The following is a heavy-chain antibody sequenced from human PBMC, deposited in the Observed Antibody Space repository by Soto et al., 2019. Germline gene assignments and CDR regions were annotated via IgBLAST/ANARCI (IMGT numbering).Heavy chain of an antibody. Sequence: QITLKESGPTLVKPTQTLTLTCTFSGFSLSTGGVGVGWIRQPPGKALEWLALIYWDDDKRYSPSLQSRLTVTRASYNQVVLTMANVDPVDTATSFCAHRNVEVVAETTNTFDYWGQGSLVTVSS. CDR1: GFSLSTGGVG. V-gene: IGHV2-5*02. D-gene: IGHD2-15*01. CDR3: AHRNVEVVAETTNTFDY. J-gene: IGHJ4*02. CDR2: IYWDDDK.